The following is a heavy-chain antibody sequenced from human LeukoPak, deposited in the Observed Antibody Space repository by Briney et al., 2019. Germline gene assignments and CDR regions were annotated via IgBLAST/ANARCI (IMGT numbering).Heavy chain of an antibody. CDR2: INSDGSTT. Sequence: GGSLRLSCAASGFTFSSYWMHWVRQAPGKGLVWVSRINSDGSTTSYADSVRGRFTISRDNAKNTLYLQMNSLRAEDSAVYYCARTYGSGFGWFVYWGQGTLVTVSS. CDR3: ARTYGSGFGWFVY. CDR1: GFTFSSYW. J-gene: IGHJ4*02. V-gene: IGHV3-74*01. D-gene: IGHD3-10*01.